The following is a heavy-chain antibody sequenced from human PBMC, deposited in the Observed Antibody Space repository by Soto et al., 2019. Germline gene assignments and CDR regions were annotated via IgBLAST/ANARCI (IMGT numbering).Heavy chain of an antibody. CDR1: GGTFSSYA. CDR2: IIPIFGTA. Sequence: SVKVSCKASGGTFSSYAISWVRQAPGQGLEWMGGIIPIFGTANYAQKFQGRVTITADESTSTAYMELSSLRSEDTAVYYCARERREYCSGGSCYHAYGMDVWGQGTTVTVSS. J-gene: IGHJ6*02. D-gene: IGHD2-15*01. V-gene: IGHV1-69*13. CDR3: ARERREYCSGGSCYHAYGMDV.